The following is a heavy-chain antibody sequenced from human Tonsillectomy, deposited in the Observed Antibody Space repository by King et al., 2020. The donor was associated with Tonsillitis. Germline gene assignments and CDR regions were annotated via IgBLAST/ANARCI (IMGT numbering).Heavy chain of an antibody. Sequence: HVQLVESGGGVVQPGRSLRLSCAASGFTFSSYGMHWVRQAPGKGREWVEVISYDGNNKYYVDSVKGRFTISRDNSKNTLYLQMNSLSAEATAVYYFAKDTSGWYPPRVYYYYGMDVWGQGTTVTVSS. V-gene: IGHV3-30*18. D-gene: IGHD6-19*01. CDR3: AKDTSGWYPPRVYYYYGMDV. CDR1: GFTFSSYG. CDR2: ISYDGNNK. J-gene: IGHJ6*02.